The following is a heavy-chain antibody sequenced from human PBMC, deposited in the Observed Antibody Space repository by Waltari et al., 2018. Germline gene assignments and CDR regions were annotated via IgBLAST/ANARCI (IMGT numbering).Heavy chain of an antibody. CDR1: GFTFSSYW. CDR3: ARRVSGSRGVDY. D-gene: IGHD2-2*01. V-gene: IGHV3-74*01. J-gene: IGHJ4*02. CDR2: INGDGSRT. Sequence: EVQLVESGGGLVQPGGSLRLSCAASGFTFSSYWMHWVRQAPGKGLVWVSGINGDGSRTTYGDAVKGRFTISRDNAKNTLYLQMNSLRAEDTAVYYCARRVSGSRGVDYWGQGTLVTVSS.